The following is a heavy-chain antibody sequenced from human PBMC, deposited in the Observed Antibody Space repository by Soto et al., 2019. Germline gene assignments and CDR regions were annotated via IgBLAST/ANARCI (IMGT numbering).Heavy chain of an antibody. CDR2: IYSGGST. CDR1: GFTVSSNY. CDR3: ARGYSYGWAYSYYYGMDV. J-gene: IGHJ6*02. V-gene: IGHV3-53*01. Sequence: GGSLRLSCASSGFTVSSNYMSWVRQAPGKGLEWVSVIYSGGSTYYADSVKGRFTISRDNSKNTLYLQMNSLRAEDTAVYYCARGYSYGWAYSYYYGMDVWGQGTTVTVSS. D-gene: IGHD5-18*01.